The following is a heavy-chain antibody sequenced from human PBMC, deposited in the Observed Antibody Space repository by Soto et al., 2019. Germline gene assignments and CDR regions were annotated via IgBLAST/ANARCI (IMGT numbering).Heavy chain of an antibody. CDR3: ARDFIRDCYCDL. D-gene: IGHD3-3*01. CDR1: GFTFSSYS. Sequence: EVQLVESGGGLVKPGGSLRLSCAASGFTFSSYSMNWVRQAPGKGLEWVSSISSSSSYIYYADSVKGRFTISRDNAKNSLYLQMNSLRAEDTAVYYCARDFIRDCYCDLWGRGTLVTVSS. V-gene: IGHV3-21*01. J-gene: IGHJ2*01. CDR2: ISSSSSYI.